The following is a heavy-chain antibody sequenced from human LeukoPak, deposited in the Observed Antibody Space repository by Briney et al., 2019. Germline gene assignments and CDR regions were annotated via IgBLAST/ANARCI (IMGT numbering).Heavy chain of an antibody. V-gene: IGHV4-59*01. J-gene: IGHJ4*02. Sequence: PSETLSLTCTVSGGSINGYHWGCLRQPPGKGLEWIGYVYYSASTNYSPSLKSRVTISVDTSRKQFSLRLSSVTAAETAVYYCARGIMTTVPTFAYWGQGTLVTVSS. D-gene: IGHD4-17*01. CDR3: ARGIMTTVPTFAY. CDR1: GGSINGYH. CDR2: VYYSAST.